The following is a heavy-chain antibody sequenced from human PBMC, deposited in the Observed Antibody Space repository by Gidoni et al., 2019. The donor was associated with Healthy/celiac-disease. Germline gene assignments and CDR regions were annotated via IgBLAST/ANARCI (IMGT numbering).Heavy chain of an antibody. D-gene: IGHD3-16*01. V-gene: IGHV4-39*01. J-gene: IGHJ4*02. Sequence: LEWIGSIYYSGSTYYNPSLKSRVTISVDTSKNQFSLKLSSVTAADTAVYHCAKHPTTTYVWGSYPDYWGQGTLVTVSS. CDR3: AKHPTTTYVWGSYPDY. CDR2: IYYSGST.